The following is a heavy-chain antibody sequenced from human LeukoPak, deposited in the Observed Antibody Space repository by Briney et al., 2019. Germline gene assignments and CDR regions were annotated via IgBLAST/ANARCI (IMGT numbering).Heavy chain of an antibody. CDR2: IYSGGSS. CDR1: GFTFSSYS. J-gene: IGHJ4*02. CDR3: ADFGSGSYCFDY. Sequence: PGGSLRLSCAASGFTFSSYSMNWVRQAPGKGLEWVSVIYSGGSSYYADSVKGRFTISRDNSKNTLYLQMDSLRAEDTAIYYCADFGSGSYCFDYWGQGTLVTVSS. V-gene: IGHV3-66*01. D-gene: IGHD3-10*01.